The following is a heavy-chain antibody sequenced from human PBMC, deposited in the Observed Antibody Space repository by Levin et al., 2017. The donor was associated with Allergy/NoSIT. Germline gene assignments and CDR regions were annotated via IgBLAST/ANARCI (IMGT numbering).Heavy chain of an antibody. CDR1: GGTFSSYA. CDR3: ARDLLPWDYSSSWSWFDP. V-gene: IGHV1-69*06. Sequence: SVKVSCKASGGTFSSYAISWVRQAPGQGLEWMGGIIPIFGTANYAQKFQGRVTITADKSTSTAYMELSSLRSEDTAVYYCARDLLPWDYSSSWSWFDPWGQGTLVTVSS. CDR2: IIPIFGTA. D-gene: IGHD6-13*01. J-gene: IGHJ5*02.